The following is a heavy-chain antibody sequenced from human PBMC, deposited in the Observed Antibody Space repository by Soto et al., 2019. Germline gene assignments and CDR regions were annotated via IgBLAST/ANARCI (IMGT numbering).Heavy chain of an antibody. CDR3: AREGGRASGYNYGNTYFGY. V-gene: IGHV3-48*03. J-gene: IGHJ4*02. D-gene: IGHD5-18*01. CDR1: GFSFSFYD. Sequence: GGSLRLSCAATGFSFSFYDLNWVRQAPGKGLEWLSSISASGSSTNYADSVRGRFTISRDNAKNTLYLQMNSLSAEDTAVYYCAREGGRASGYNYGNTYFGYWGQGTRVTVSS. CDR2: ISASGSST.